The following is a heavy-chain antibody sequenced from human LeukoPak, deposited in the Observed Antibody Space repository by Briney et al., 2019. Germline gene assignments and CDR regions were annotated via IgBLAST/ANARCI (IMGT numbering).Heavy chain of an antibody. V-gene: IGHV4-34*01. CDR1: GGSFSGYY. CDR2: INHDGRI. D-gene: IGHD1-1*01. J-gene: IGHJ3*02. Sequence: PSKTLSLTCAVSGGSFSGYYWGWIRQPPGKGLEWIGEINHDGRINYHSSLKSRLTISVDTTKNQFSLKLSSVTAADTAVYYCARNRGTFVELMFDIWGLGTMVTVSS. CDR3: ARNRGTFVELMFDI.